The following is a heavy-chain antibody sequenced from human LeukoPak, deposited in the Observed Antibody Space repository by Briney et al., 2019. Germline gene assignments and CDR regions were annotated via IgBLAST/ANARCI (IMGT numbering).Heavy chain of an antibody. V-gene: IGHV4-59*12. Sequence: LETLSLTCTVSGGSISSYYWSWLRQPPGKGLEWIGYIYYSGSTNYNPSLKSRVTMSVDTSKNQFSLKLSSVTAADTAVYYCARDLSGSRNNWFDPWGQGTLVTVSS. J-gene: IGHJ5*02. D-gene: IGHD3-3*01. CDR2: IYYSGST. CDR1: GGSISSYY. CDR3: ARDLSGSRNNWFDP.